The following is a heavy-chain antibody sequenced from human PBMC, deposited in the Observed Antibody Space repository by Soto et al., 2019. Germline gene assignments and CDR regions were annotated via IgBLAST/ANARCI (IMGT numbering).Heavy chain of an antibody. CDR2: INHSGST. CDR3: ARGRGYCSGGSCYLAFDS. V-gene: IGHV4-34*01. Sequence: SQTLYITFSVYWISFSAYYLNLIRPPPGKGLEWIVEINHSGSTNYNPYLKSRVTISVETSKNQSSLKLSSVTAADTAVYYCARGRGYCSGGSCYLAFDSWGQGTMVTVSS. CDR1: WISFSAYY. J-gene: IGHJ3*02. D-gene: IGHD2-15*01.